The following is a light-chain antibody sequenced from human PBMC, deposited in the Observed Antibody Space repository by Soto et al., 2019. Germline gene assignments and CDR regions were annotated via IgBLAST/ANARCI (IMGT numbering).Light chain of an antibody. CDR2: DAS. CDR1: QTVRNND. J-gene: IGKJ4*01. V-gene: IGKV3-20*01. CDR3: QQFSSYPLT. Sequence: EFVLTQSPGTLSLSPGERATLSCSASQTVRNNDLAWYQQKPGQAPRLLIYDASSRATGIPDRFSGGGSGTDFTLTISRLEPEDFAVYYCQQFSSYPLTFGGGTKVEIK.